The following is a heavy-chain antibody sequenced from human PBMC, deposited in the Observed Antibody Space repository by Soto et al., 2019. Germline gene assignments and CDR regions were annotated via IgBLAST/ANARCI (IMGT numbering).Heavy chain of an antibody. D-gene: IGHD3-22*01. CDR3: AKDSSGYPRYYYYGMDV. V-gene: IGHV3-30*18. Sequence: GGSLRLSCAASGFTFSSYGMHWVRQAPGKGLEWVAVISYDGSNKYYADSVKGRFTIPRDNSKNTLYLQMNSLRAEDTAVYYCAKDSSGYPRYYYYGMDVWGQGTTVTVSS. J-gene: IGHJ6*02. CDR1: GFTFSSYG. CDR2: ISYDGSNK.